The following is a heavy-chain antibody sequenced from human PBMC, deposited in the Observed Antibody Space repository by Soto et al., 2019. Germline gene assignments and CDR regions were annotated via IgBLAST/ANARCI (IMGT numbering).Heavy chain of an antibody. Sequence: QVRLVESGRGLVKPGGSLRLACAASGFTFSDYAMIWIRQAPGKGLEWVSYISYSGSNIYYADSVKGRFTISRDNAKNSLYLQLNSLRAEDTAVYYCSRQYSPVNYWGQGALVTVSS. V-gene: IGHV3-11*01. D-gene: IGHD5-12*01. CDR2: ISYSGSNI. J-gene: IGHJ4*02. CDR3: SRQYSPVNY. CDR1: GFTFSDYA.